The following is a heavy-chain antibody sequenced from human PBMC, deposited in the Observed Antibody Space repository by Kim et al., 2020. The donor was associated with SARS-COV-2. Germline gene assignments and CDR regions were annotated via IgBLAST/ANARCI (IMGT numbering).Heavy chain of an antibody. V-gene: IGHV4-34*01. CDR3: ANGGHYCRGWGCFYY. Sequence: SETLSLTCAVYGGSLSGYYWSWIRQPPGKGLEWIGEVYHSGSSNYNPSLKSRVTISVDTSKNEFSLKLISVTAADTAVYYCANGGHYCRGWGCFYYWGQG. CDR2: VYHSGSS. J-gene: IGHJ4*02. D-gene: IGHD2-15*01. CDR1: GGSLSGYY.